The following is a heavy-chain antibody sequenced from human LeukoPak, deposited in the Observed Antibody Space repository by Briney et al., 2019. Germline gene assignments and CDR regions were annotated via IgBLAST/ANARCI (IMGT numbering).Heavy chain of an antibody. Sequence: SETLSLTCTVSGGSISSSSYYWGWIRQPPGKGLEWIGSIYYSGSTYYNPSLKSRVTISVDTSKNQFSLKLSSVTAADTAVHYCARGIAAAYWGQGTLVTVSS. V-gene: IGHV4-39*07. D-gene: IGHD6-13*01. CDR2: IYYSGST. CDR3: ARGIAAAY. J-gene: IGHJ4*02. CDR1: GGSISSSSYY.